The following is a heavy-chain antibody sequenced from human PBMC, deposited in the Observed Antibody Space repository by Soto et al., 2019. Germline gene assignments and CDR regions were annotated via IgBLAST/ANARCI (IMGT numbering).Heavy chain of an antibody. J-gene: IGHJ4*02. D-gene: IGHD5-18*01. Sequence: ASVKVSCKASGYALTSYAMHWVRQAPGQRLEWMGWINAGNGDTKYSQKFQGRVTITRDTSASTAYMELSSLRSEDTAVYYCGRDPRYSYGYNWGQGTLVTSPQ. CDR3: GRDPRYSYGYN. V-gene: IGHV1-3*01. CDR2: INAGNGDT. CDR1: GYALTSYA.